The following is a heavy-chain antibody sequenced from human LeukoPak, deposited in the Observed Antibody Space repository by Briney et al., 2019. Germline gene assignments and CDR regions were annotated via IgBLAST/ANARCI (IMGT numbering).Heavy chain of an antibody. CDR3: AKDAPLFPRIIIAGGWFDP. CDR2: ISGDGTTT. Sequence: GGSLRLSCAASGFTFDDYAMHWVRQAPGKGLEWVSLISGDGTTTYYADSVKGRFTISRDNTENSLYLEMNSLRSEDTAFYYRAKDAPLFPRIIIAGGWFDPWGQGTLVTVSS. D-gene: IGHD3-10*01. CDR1: GFTFDDYA. J-gene: IGHJ5*02. V-gene: IGHV3-43*02.